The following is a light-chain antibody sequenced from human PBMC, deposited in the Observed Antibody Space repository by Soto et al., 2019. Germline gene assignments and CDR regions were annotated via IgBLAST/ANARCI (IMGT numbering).Light chain of an antibody. J-gene: IGKJ4*01. Sequence: DIQXTQSPAHLSTLIGYRVTINCRARQSISSWLDWYKKKTGKEXKXXXYKESSLESGVPSRFSGSGSGKEFNLNISSMQPDDFGTYYCQQDNSYPLTFGGGTKVDI. CDR1: QSISSW. CDR2: KES. CDR3: QQDNSYPLT. V-gene: IGKV1-5*03.